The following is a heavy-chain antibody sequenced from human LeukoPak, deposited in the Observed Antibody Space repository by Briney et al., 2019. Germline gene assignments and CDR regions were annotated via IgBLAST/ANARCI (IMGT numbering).Heavy chain of an antibody. CDR3: ARVPGSEEEWDSKYYSGIDV. V-gene: IGHV3-30-3*01. CDR2: ISYDGSNK. CDR1: GFTLSNYG. J-gene: IGHJ6*02. Sequence: GGSLPHSRAASGFTLSNYGIHWVRQAPDKGLEWVAVISYDGSNKYYADSVKGRLTISRDNSKNMLYLQMNSLRPEDTAVYYCARVPGSEEEWDSKYYSGIDVWGQGTTVTVSS. D-gene: IGHD1-26*01.